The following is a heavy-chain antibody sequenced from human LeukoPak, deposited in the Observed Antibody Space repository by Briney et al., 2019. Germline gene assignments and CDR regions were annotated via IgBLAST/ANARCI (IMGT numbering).Heavy chain of an antibody. D-gene: IGHD3-9*01. Sequence: ASVKVSCKASGYTFTGYYMHWGRQAPGQGLEWMAIINPSGGGTTYAQKFQGRVTVTMDTSTRTVYMDLSSLRSDDTAVYYCARGDRLPGYSAPVGDYWGQGTLVTVSS. CDR1: GYTFTGYY. J-gene: IGHJ4*02. CDR2: INPSGGGT. CDR3: ARGDRLPGYSAPVGDY. V-gene: IGHV1-46*01.